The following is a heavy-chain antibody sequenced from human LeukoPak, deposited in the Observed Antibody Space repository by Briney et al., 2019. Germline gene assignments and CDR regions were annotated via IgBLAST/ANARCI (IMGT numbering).Heavy chain of an antibody. J-gene: IGHJ4*02. Sequence: GGSLRLSCAASGFSFSTYWMSWVRQAPGKGLEWVANIKQDGSEKYYVDSAKGRFTISRDNAKNSLYLQMNSLRAEDTAVYYCATDLGSSRPNFWGQGIQVTVSS. D-gene: IGHD6-13*01. CDR3: ATDLGSSRPNF. CDR1: GFSFSTYW. CDR2: IKQDGSEK. V-gene: IGHV3-7*01.